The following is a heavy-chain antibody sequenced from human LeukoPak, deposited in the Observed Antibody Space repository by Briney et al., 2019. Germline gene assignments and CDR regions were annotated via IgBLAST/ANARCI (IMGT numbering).Heavy chain of an antibody. Sequence: GGSLRFSCTASGFTFSNYAMSWVRQAPGKGLEWVSAISGLGRSTYYADSVKGRFTISRDNSKNILYLQVNSLRADDTAIYYCAKVQVPGSSYVDYFDHWGQGTPVTVSS. CDR3: AKVQVPGSSYVDYFDH. V-gene: IGHV3-23*01. CDR1: GFTFSNYA. D-gene: IGHD5-12*01. J-gene: IGHJ4*02. CDR2: ISGLGRST.